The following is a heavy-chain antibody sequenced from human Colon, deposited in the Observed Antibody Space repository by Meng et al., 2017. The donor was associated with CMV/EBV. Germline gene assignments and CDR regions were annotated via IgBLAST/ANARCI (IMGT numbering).Heavy chain of an antibody. D-gene: IGHD3-3*01. CDR3: ARGPPSPAHNFWSNNYFAP. CDR2: IKQDGSER. CDR1: GFTFDTYW. V-gene: IGHV3-7*01. J-gene: IGHJ5*02. Sequence: GGSLRLSCAASGFTFDTYWMAWVRQAPGKGLEWVASIKQDGSERYSVDSMKGRFTISRDNAEQSLFLQMNSLRVEDTADYYCARGPPSPAHNFWSNNYFAPWGQGILVTVSS.